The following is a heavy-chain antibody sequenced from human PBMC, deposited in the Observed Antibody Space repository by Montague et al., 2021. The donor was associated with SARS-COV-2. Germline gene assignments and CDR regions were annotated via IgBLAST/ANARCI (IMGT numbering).Heavy chain of an antibody. J-gene: IGHJ4*02. V-gene: IGHV3-30-3*01. Sequence: SLRLACAASGFTFSSYAMLWVRQAPGKGLEWVAVISYDGINKYYADSVKGRFTISRDNSKNTLYLQMNSLRGEDTAVYYCATDPDDYSYYGAFDYWGQGTLVTVSS. CDR1: GFTFSSYA. CDR2: ISYDGINK. CDR3: ATDPDDYSYYGAFDY. D-gene: IGHD4-11*01.